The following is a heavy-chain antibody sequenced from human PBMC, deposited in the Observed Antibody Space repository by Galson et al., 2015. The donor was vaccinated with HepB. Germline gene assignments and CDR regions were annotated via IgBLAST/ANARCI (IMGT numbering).Heavy chain of an antibody. J-gene: IGHJ4*02. CDR3: ARERGWSVTANALGY. CDR1: GFTFSSYS. V-gene: IGHV3-21*01. CDR2: ISSSSSYI. Sequence: FLRLSCAASGFTFSSYSMNWVRQAPGKGLEWVSSISSSSSYIYYADSVKGRFTISRDNAKNSLYLQMNSLRAEDTAVYYCARERGWSVTANALGYWGQGTLVTVSS. D-gene: IGHD2-21*02.